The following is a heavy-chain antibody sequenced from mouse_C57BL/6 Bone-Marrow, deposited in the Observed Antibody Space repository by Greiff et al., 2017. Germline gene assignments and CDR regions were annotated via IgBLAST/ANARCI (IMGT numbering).Heavy chain of an antibody. V-gene: IGHV1-50*01. CDR2: IDPSDSYT. D-gene: IGHD4-1*01. J-gene: IGHJ2*01. Sequence: QVQLQQPGAELVKPGASVKLSCKASGYTFTSYWMQWVKQRPGQGLEWIGEIDPSDSYTNYNQKFKGKATLTVDTSSSTAYMQLSSLTSEDSAVYYCARGKLVFDYWGQGTTLTVSS. CDR1: GYTFTSYW. CDR3: ARGKLVFDY.